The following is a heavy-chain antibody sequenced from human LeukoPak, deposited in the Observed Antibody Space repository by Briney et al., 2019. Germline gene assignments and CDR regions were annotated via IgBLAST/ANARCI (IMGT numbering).Heavy chain of an antibody. CDR2: IYPGDSDT. CDR1: GYRFTSYW. J-gene: IGHJ4*02. V-gene: IGHV5-51*01. Sequence: GESLKISCKGSGYRFTSYWIGWVRQMPGKGLEWMGVIYPGDSDTRYSPSFQGQVTISADKSISTAYLQWSSLKASDTAMYYCARHSYYYDSSGYYGYWGQGTLVTVSS. CDR3: ARHSYYYDSSGYYGY. D-gene: IGHD3-22*01.